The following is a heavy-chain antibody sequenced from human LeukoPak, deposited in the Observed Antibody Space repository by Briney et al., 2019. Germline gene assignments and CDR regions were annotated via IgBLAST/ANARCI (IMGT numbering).Heavy chain of an antibody. CDR3: ARDWYCSGGSCPNSFNAFDI. D-gene: IGHD2-15*01. CDR2: IYYSGST. CDR1: GGSISSYY. J-gene: IGHJ3*02. V-gene: IGHV4-39*07. Sequence: SETLSLTCTVSGGSISSYYWGWIRQPPGKGLEWIGSIYYSGSTYYNPSLKSRVTISVDTFKNQFSLKLSSVTAADTAVYYCARDWYCSGGSCPNSFNAFDIWGQGTMVTVSS.